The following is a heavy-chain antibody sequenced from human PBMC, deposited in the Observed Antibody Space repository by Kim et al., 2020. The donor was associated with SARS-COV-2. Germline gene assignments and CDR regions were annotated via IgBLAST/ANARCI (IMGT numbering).Heavy chain of an antibody. Sequence: SPPSSPSLKSRVTISLDTSKDQFSLKLSSVTAAATAVYYCATFYRHHLDYWGQGALVTVSS. V-gene: IGHV4-59*01. D-gene: IGHD4-4*01. J-gene: IGHJ4*02. CDR2: SP. CDR3: ATFYRHHLDY.